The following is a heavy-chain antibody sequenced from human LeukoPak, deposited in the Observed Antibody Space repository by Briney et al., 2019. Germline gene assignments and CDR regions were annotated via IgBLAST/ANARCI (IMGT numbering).Heavy chain of an antibody. CDR3: STAKFDN. Sequence: GGSLRLSCAASGFSFSDHYMSWIRQAPGKGLEWVSYINIDSITVNYADSVKGRFTISRDNAKNSLYLQMNSLRAEDTAVYYCSTAKFDNWGQGTLVTVSS. V-gene: IGHV3-11*04. J-gene: IGHJ4*02. CDR1: GFSFSDHY. CDR2: INIDSITV.